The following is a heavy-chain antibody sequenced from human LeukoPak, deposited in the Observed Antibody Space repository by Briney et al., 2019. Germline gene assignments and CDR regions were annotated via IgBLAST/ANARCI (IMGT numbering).Heavy chain of an antibody. CDR3: ARALDSSSWDNYYYYMDV. Sequence: ASVKVSCKASGYTFSTYGISWVRQAPGQGLEWMGWINTNTGNPTYAQGFTGRFVFSLDTSVSTAYLQISSLKAEDTAVYYCARALDSSSWDNYYYYMDVWGKGTTVTVSS. D-gene: IGHD6-13*01. CDR1: GYTFSTYG. CDR2: INTNTGNP. V-gene: IGHV7-4-1*02. J-gene: IGHJ6*03.